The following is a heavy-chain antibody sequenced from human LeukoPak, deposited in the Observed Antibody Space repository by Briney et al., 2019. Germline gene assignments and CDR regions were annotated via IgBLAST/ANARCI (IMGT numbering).Heavy chain of an antibody. CDR1: GFTFDDYA. Sequence: PGRSLRLSCAASGFTFDDYAMNWVRQAPGKGLEWVSGISWNSGSIGYADSVKGRFTISRDNAKNSLYLQMNSLRAEDTALYYCAKDAEAAARYFDYWGQGTLVTVSS. J-gene: IGHJ4*02. D-gene: IGHD6-13*01. V-gene: IGHV3-9*01. CDR2: ISWNSGSI. CDR3: AKDAEAAARYFDY.